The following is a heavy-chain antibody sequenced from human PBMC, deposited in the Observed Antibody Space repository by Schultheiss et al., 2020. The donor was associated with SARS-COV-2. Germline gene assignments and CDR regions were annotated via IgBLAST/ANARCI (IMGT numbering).Heavy chain of an antibody. CDR3: ASISTIFGVVRAP. CDR2: INHSGST. D-gene: IGHD3-3*01. J-gene: IGHJ5*02. CDR1: GGSFSAYY. Sequence: SQTLSLTCAVYGGSFSAYYWSWIRQPPGKGLEWIGEINHSGSTNYNPSLKSRVTISVDTSKNQFSLKLSSVTAADTAVYYCASISTIFGVVRAPWGQGTLVTVSS. V-gene: IGHV4-34*01.